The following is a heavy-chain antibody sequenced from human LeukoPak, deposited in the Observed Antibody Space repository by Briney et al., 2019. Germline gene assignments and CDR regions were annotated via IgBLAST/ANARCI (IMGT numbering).Heavy chain of an antibody. J-gene: IGHJ4*02. Sequence: SETLSLTCTVSGGSIRSNIYWGWIRPPPGKGLEWIGIIFYSGSTYHNPSLKSRLTISVDTSKNEFSLKLSSVTAADTAVYYCARHNAYYDDSSGYYYHPDYWGQGTLVTVSS. CDR1: GGSIRSNIY. D-gene: IGHD3-22*01. CDR3: ARHNAYYDDSSGYYYHPDY. V-gene: IGHV4-39*01. CDR2: IFYSGST.